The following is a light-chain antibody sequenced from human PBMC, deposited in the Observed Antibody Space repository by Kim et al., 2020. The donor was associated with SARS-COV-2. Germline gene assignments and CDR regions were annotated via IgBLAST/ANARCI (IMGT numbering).Light chain of an antibody. Sequence: NISRTRSSGSSAIDYVQWYQRRPGIAATAASYETHHRSSGLPGRFAGSIGCSSSSSALINSGLKKDDEDDYYCQSYDGSNTILWVFGGGTQLTVL. CDR2: ETH. CDR1: SGSSAIDY. J-gene: IGLJ3*02. V-gene: IGLV6-57*03. CDR3: QSYDGSNTILWV.